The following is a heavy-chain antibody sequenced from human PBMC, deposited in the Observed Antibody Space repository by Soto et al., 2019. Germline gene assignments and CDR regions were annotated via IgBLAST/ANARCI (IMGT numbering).Heavy chain of an antibody. CDR2: IYYSGST. Sequence: ASETLSLTCTVSGGSISSGGYYWSWIRQHPGKGLEWIGYIYYSGSTYYSPSLKSRVTISVDTSKNQFSLKLSSVTAADTAVYYCARVLYRYYFDYWGQGTLVTVSS. CDR1: GGSISSGGYY. V-gene: IGHV4-31*03. D-gene: IGHD1-26*01. J-gene: IGHJ4*02. CDR3: ARVLYRYYFDY.